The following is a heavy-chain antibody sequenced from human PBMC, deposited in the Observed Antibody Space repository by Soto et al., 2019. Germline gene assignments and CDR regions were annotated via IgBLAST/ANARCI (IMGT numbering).Heavy chain of an antibody. CDR2: ISHHGLKE. CDR1: GFTFRDYG. V-gene: IGHV3-30*18. J-gene: IGHJ4*02. CDR3: AKDWVGGSNKYYFEY. Sequence: VHLEESGGGLVQPGGSLRLSCVASGFTFRDYGMHWVRQAQGKGLEWVAGISHHGLKEHYADSVKGRFTISRDNSKKTVYLQLNSLRGDDTAVYYCAKDWVGGSNKYYFEYWGQGTLVTVSS. D-gene: IGHD1-26*01.